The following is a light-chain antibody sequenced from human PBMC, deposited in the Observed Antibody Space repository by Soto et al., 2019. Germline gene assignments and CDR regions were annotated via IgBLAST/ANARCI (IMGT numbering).Light chain of an antibody. J-gene: IGKJ1*01. CDR2: WAS. CDR3: QQYYSTPRT. V-gene: IGKV4-1*01. Sequence: DIVMTQSPDYLAVSLGERATINCKSSQSVLYSSNNKNYLAWYQQKPGQPPKLLIYWASTRESGVPDRFSGSGSGTDFTFTISSLQAEDVAVYYCQQYYSTPRTFGQGTKVEIK. CDR1: QSVLYSSNNKNY.